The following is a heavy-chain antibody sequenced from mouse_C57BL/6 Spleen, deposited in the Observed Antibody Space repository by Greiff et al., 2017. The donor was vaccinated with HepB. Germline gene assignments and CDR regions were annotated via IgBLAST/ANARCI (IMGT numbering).Heavy chain of an antibody. CDR2: IDPSDSYT. D-gene: IGHD2-4*01. Sequence: VQLQQPGAELVRPGTSVKLSCKASGYTFTSYWMHWVKQRPGQGLEWIGVIDPSDSYTNYNQKFKGKATLTVDTSSSTAYMQLSSLTSEDSAVYYCARRHYDYDEGDYWGQGTTLTVSS. V-gene: IGHV1-59*01. CDR1: GYTFTSYW. CDR3: ARRHYDYDEGDY. J-gene: IGHJ2*01.